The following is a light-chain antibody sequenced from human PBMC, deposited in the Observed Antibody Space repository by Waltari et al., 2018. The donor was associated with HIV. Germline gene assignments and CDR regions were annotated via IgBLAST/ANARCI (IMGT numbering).Light chain of an antibody. CDR3: SAWNDRLNGQGV. V-gene: IGLV1-44*01. J-gene: IGLJ3*02. Sequence: QSVLTQPPSASGTPGQRVTISCSGTRSNIGSNTVNWYQLLPGTAPKLLIYNDSVRPSGVPGRFAGAGSGAAAYLAISGLQPEDEADYYVSAWNDRLNGQGVFGGGTKLTVL. CDR2: NDS. CDR1: RSNIGSNT.